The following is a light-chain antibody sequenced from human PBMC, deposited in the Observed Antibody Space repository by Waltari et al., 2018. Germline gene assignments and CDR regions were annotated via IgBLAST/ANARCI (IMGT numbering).Light chain of an antibody. J-gene: IGKJ1*01. CDR3: MQALQKGT. CDR1: QSLLHSNGYNY. CDR2: LGS. V-gene: IGKV2-28*01. Sequence: DIVMTQSPLSLPVTPGEPASISSGSSQSLLHSNGYNYLDWYLQKPGQSPQLLIYLGSNRASGVPDRFSGSGSGTDFTLKISRVEAEDVGVYYCMQALQKGTFGQGTKVEIK.